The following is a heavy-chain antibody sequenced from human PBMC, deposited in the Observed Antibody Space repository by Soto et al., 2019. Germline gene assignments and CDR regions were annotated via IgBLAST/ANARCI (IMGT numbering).Heavy chain of an antibody. CDR3: GEDRGSGSRLLHYSIGP. Sequence: HMQLVQSGPEVKKPGTSVKVSCKASGFTFTSSAVQWVRQARGQGLEWIGWIVAGSGNTNYGLKFQERVTITRDMSTDTGYNELSSLRAQVTAVYYCGEDRGSGSRLLHYSIGPRGQGTLVTVSS. CDR2: IVAGSGNT. J-gene: IGHJ5*02. V-gene: IGHV1-58*01. CDR1: GFTFTSSA. D-gene: IGHD4-4*01.